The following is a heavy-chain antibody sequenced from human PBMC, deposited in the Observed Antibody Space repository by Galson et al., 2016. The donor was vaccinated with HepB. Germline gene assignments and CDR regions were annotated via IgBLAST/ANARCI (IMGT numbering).Heavy chain of an antibody. J-gene: IGHJ6*02. CDR1: GFTFSRNA. Sequence: SLRLSCAAFGFTFSRNAMHWVRQAPGKGLEWVAVISYDGRNKYYADSVKGRFTISRDNSKNTLDLQMNSLRAEDTAVYYCARDGIPSPQDIGGRLPPPYYYGMDVWGQGTAVTVSS. CDR2: ISYDGRNK. V-gene: IGHV3-30*04. CDR3: ARDGIPSPQDIGGRLPPPYYYGMDV. D-gene: IGHD6-6*01.